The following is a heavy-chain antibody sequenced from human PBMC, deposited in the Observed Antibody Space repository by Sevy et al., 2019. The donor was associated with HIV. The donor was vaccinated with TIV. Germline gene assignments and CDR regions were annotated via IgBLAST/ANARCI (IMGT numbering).Heavy chain of an antibody. J-gene: IGHJ6*03. CDR1: GYTFTNFG. V-gene: IGHV1-18*01. D-gene: IGHD2-2*01. CDR2: ITSDNGNK. Sequence: ASVKVSCKASGYTFTNFGINWVRQAPGQGLEWMGWITSDNGNKKYAQKFQGRLTMTRDTFTSTAYLDLRSLGSDDTAVYYCARARTAKYCTSASCYWGHMDVWGKGTTVTVSS. CDR3: ARARTAKYCTSASCYWGHMDV.